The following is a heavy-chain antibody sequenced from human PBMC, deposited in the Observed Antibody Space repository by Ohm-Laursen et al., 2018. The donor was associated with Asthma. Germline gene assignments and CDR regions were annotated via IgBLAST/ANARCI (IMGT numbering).Heavy chain of an antibody. CDR3: ARDTYYDSSDAFDI. J-gene: IGHJ3*02. CDR2: IYYSGGT. Sequence: TLSLTCIVSGGSISSGGYYWSWIRQHPGKGLEWIGYIYYSGGTYYNPSLKSRVTISVDTSKNQFSLKLSSVTAADTAVYYCARDTYYDSSDAFDIWGQGTMVTVSS. D-gene: IGHD3-22*01. V-gene: IGHV4-31*03. CDR1: GGSISSGGYY.